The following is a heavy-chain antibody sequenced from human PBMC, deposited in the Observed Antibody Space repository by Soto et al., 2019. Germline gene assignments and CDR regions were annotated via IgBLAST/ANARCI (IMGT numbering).Heavy chain of an antibody. D-gene: IGHD3-16*01. CDR2: IYHSGST. CDR3: ASSGGGEDY. CDR1: GGSISSSHW. J-gene: IGHJ4*02. Sequence: QVQLQESGPGLVKPSGTLSLSCAVSGGSISSSHWWTWVRQPPGKGLEWIGEIYHSGSTNYNPSLKSGVPISVDPSRNQFPVNLSSVTAADTAVYYCASSGGGEDYWGQGILVTVSS. V-gene: IGHV4-4*02.